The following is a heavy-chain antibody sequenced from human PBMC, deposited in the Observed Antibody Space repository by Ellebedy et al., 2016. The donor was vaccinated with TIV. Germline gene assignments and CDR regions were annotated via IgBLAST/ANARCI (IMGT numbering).Heavy chain of an antibody. D-gene: IGHD4-17*01. J-gene: IGHJ5*02. CDR2: IFYSGTT. CDR1: GGAISTSDSY. V-gene: IGHV4-39*01. CDR3: ARWREGHGDYRFDP. Sequence: MPSETLSLTCTASGGAISTSDSYWGWIRQPPGKGLEWIGNIFYSGTTFYDSSLKSRVTISVDTSKNQFSLKVTSVTASDTGVYFCARWREGHGDYRFDPWGQGTLVTVSS.